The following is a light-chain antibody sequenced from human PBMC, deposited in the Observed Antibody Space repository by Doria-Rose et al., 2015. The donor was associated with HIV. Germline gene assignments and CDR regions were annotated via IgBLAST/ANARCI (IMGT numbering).Light chain of an antibody. CDR1: QSVLTRSNHKNY. J-gene: IGKJ1*01. CDR3: QQYFTTPRT. V-gene: IGKV4-1*01. CDR2: WAS. Sequence: SLAVSLGERATINCKSSQSVLTRSNHKNYLAWYQQKAGQPPNLLIYWASTRESGVPDRFSGSGSGTDFTLTISSLRAEDVAVYYCQQYFTTPRTFGQGTKVEIK.